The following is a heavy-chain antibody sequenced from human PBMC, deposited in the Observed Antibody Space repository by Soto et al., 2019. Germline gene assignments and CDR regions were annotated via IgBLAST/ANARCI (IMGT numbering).Heavy chain of an antibody. CDR2: INHSGST. Sequence: PSETLSLTCAVYGGSFSGYYWSWIRQPPGKGLEWIGEINHSGSTNYNPSLKSRVTISVDKSNNQFSLTLSSVTAADTAVYYCARVSGSYYYGMDVWGQGTTVTVS. J-gene: IGHJ6*02. V-gene: IGHV4-34*01. D-gene: IGHD3-10*01. CDR1: GGSFSGYY. CDR3: ARVSGSYYYGMDV.